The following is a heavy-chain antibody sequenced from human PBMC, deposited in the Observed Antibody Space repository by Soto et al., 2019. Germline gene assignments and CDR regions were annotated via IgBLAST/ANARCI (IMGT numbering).Heavy chain of an antibody. D-gene: IGHD6-19*01. CDR3: ARRNNSGWAHFDY. CDR1: GGSIGGYY. CDR2: IYSSGST. Sequence: SETLSLTCTVSGGSIGGYYWTWIRQPPGKGLEWIGYIYSSGSTNYHPSLKSRVTISVDTSKNQFSLKLSSVTAADTAVYYCARRNNSGWAHFDYWGQGILVTVSS. V-gene: IGHV4-59*01. J-gene: IGHJ4*02.